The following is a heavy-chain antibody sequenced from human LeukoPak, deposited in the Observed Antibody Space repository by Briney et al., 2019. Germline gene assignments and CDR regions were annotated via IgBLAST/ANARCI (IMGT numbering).Heavy chain of an antibody. D-gene: IGHD5-24*01. Sequence: GASVKVSCKASGDTFSSYAISWVRQAPGQGLEWMGGIIPVLGTTDYAQKFQGRVTITTDESTSTAYMELTSLRSEDTAVYYCATDLSGDGYMLGQWGQGTLVTVSS. CDR3: ATDLSGDGYMLGQ. CDR1: GDTFSSYA. J-gene: IGHJ4*02. CDR2: IIPVLGTT. V-gene: IGHV1-69*05.